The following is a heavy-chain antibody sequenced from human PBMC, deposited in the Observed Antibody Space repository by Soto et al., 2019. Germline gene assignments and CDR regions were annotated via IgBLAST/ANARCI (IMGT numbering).Heavy chain of an antibody. CDR3: AKDGCSSTSCYDY. Sequence: GGSLRLSCAASGFTFSSYAMSWVRQAPGKGLEWVSAISGSGVSTYYTDSVKGRFTISRDNSKNTLYLQMNSLRAEDTAVYYCAKDGCSSTSCYDYWGQGTLVTVSS. V-gene: IGHV3-23*01. CDR2: ISGSGVST. J-gene: IGHJ4*02. CDR1: GFTFSSYA. D-gene: IGHD2-2*01.